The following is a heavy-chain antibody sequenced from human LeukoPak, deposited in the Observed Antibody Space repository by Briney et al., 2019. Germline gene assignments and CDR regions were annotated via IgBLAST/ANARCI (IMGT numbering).Heavy chain of an antibody. J-gene: IGHJ4*02. CDR3: ARDPDPRIAATVPAKDY. V-gene: IGHV3-21*01. Sequence: GGSLRLSCAASGFTFSSYSMNWVRQAPGKGLEWVSSISSSSSYIYYADSVKGRFTISRDNAKNSLYLQMNSLRAEDTAVYYCARDPDPRIAATVPAKDYWGQGTLVTVSS. D-gene: IGHD6-13*01. CDR2: ISSSSSYI. CDR1: GFTFSSYS.